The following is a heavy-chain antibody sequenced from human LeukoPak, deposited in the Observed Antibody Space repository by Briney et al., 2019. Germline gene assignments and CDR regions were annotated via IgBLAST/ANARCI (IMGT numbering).Heavy chain of an antibody. CDR3: ERGSSQNANYFDP. CDR1: GYTFTGYY. J-gene: IGHJ5*02. D-gene: IGHD4/OR15-4a*01. V-gene: IGHV1-2*02. CDR2: INPNSGDT. Sequence: ASVKVSCKASGYTFTGYYIHWVRQAPGQGLEWMGWINPNSGDTSYPQKFQGSVTMTRDTSISTAYMELSSLRSDDTAIYYCERGSSQNANYFDPWGQGTPVTVSS.